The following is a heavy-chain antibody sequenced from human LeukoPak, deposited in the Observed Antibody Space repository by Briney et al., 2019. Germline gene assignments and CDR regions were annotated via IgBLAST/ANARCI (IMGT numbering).Heavy chain of an antibody. CDR3: ARDHGSGSYWGPKFDY. Sequence: GGSLRLSCAASGFTFSSYGMHWVRQAPGKGLEWVAFIRYDGSNKYYADSVKGRFTISRDNSKNTLYLQMNSLRAEDTAVYYCARDHGSGSYWGPKFDYWGQGTLVTVSS. J-gene: IGHJ4*02. CDR1: GFTFSSYG. CDR2: IRYDGSNK. D-gene: IGHD1-26*01. V-gene: IGHV3-30*02.